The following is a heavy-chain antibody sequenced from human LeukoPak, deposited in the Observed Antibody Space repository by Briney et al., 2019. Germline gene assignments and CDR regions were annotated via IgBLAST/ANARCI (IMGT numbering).Heavy chain of an antibody. Sequence: GASVKVSCKASGGSLKNFAISWVRQAPGQGPEWMGGFNHIYGTTNYAQEFQGRVTITVDDSTNIAYLDLSSLRSDDTALYYCARRAEWFSWTRLDAFDIWGQGTMVTVSS. V-gene: IGHV1-69*01. CDR2: FNHIYGTT. CDR3: ARRAEWFSWTRLDAFDI. D-gene: IGHD3-3*01. CDR1: GGSLKNFA. J-gene: IGHJ3*02.